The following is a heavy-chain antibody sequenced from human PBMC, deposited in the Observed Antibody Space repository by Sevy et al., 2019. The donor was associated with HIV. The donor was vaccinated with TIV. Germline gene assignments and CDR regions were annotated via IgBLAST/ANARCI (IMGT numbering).Heavy chain of an antibody. CDR2: IGTAGDT. D-gene: IGHD1-26*01. CDR3: ARGTRYSGSYYLGDDAFDI. CDR1: GFTFSRYD. V-gene: IGHV3-13*01. Sequence: GGSLRLSCAASGFTFSRYDMHWVRQATGKGLEWVSSIGTAGDTYYPGSVKGQFTISRENANKSLYLKMNSLRAGDTAVDYCARGTRYSGSYYLGDDAFDIWGQGTMVTVSS. J-gene: IGHJ3*02.